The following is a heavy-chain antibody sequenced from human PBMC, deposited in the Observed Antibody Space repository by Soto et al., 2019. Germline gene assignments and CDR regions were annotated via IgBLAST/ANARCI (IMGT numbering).Heavy chain of an antibody. CDR1: GYTFTSNG. D-gene: IGHD3-10*01. CDR2: ISAYNGNT. J-gene: IGHJ5*02. V-gene: IGHV1-18*01. CDR3: ARLGGITMVRGVITPLVGWFDP. Sequence: ASVKVSCKASGYTFTSNGISWVRQAPGQGLEWMGWISAYNGNTNYAQKLQGRVTMTTDTSTSTAYMELRSLRSDDTAVYYCARLGGITMVRGVITPLVGWFDPWGQGTLVTVSS.